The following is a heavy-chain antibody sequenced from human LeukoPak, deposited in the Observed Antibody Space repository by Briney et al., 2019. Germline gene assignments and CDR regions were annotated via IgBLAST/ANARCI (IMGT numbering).Heavy chain of an antibody. Sequence: GGSLRLSCAASGFTFSSYSMNWVRQAPGKGLEWVSVISSGGRTYYADSVKGRFTISRDNSKNMLSLQMNSLRAEDTAVYYCATTEKNRYYINLWGPGTTVIVSS. CDR2: ISSGGRT. CDR1: GFTFSSYS. D-gene: IGHD2-21*01. J-gene: IGHJ6*01. CDR3: ATTEKNRYYINL. V-gene: IGHV3-53*01.